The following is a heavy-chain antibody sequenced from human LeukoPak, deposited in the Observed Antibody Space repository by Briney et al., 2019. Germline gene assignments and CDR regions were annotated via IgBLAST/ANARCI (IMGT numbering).Heavy chain of an antibody. CDR2: INNDGSST. D-gene: IGHD6-13*01. CDR1: GFTFSSYW. CDR3: ARPTKEGSSWYWWFDP. Sequence: GGSLRLSCAASGFTFSSYWMHWVRQAPGKGLVWVSRINNDGSSTSYADSVKGRFTISRDNAKNTLYLQMNSLRAEDTAVCYCARPTKEGSSWYWWFDPWGRGTLVTVSS. J-gene: IGHJ5*02. V-gene: IGHV3-74*01.